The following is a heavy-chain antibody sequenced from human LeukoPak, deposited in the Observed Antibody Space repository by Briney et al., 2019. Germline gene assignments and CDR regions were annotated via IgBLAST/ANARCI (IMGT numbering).Heavy chain of an antibody. J-gene: IGHJ4*02. CDR2: ISYDGSNK. D-gene: IGHD3-22*01. V-gene: IGHV3-30-3*01. CDR1: GFTFSSYA. Sequence: GGSLRLSYAASGFTFSSYAMHWVRQAPGKGLEWVAVISYDGSNKYYADSVKGRFTISRDNSRNTLYLQMNSLRAEDTAVYYCARGRYYYDSSGYYGEFDYWGQGTLVTVSS. CDR3: ARGRYYYDSSGYYGEFDY.